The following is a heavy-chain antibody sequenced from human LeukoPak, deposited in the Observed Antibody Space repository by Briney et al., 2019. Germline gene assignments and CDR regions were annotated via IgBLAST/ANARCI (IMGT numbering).Heavy chain of an antibody. D-gene: IGHD2-15*01. Sequence: GGSLRLSCAASGVTFSGYAMHWVRQAPGKGLEWVAVISYDGSNKYYADSVKGRFTISRDNSKNTLYLQMNSLRGEDTAVYYCARRNRLGYCSSSNCYPPDYWGQGTLVTVSS. V-gene: IGHV3-30*04. CDR1: GVTFSGYA. CDR2: ISYDGSNK. J-gene: IGHJ4*02. CDR3: ARRNRLGYCSSSNCYPPDY.